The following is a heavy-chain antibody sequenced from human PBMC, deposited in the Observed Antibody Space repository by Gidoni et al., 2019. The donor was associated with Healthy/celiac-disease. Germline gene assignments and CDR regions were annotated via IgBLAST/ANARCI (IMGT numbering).Heavy chain of an antibody. Sequence: EVQLVESGGGLVKPGGSLRLSCAASGFTVSSYSMNWVRQAPGKGLEWVSSISSSSSYIYYADSVKGRFTISRDNAKNSLYLQMNSLRAEDTAVYYCARDPTSNYYDSGWVDYWGQGTLVTVSS. CDR2: ISSSSSYI. CDR1: GFTVSSYS. CDR3: ARDPTSNYYDSGWVDY. J-gene: IGHJ4*02. D-gene: IGHD3-22*01. V-gene: IGHV3-21*01.